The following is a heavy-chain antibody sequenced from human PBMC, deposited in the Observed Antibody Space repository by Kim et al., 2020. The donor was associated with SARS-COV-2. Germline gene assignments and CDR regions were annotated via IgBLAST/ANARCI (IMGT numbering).Heavy chain of an antibody. Sequence: ASVKVSCKASGYTFTSYAMHWVRQAPGQRLEWMGWINAGNGNTKYSQKFQGRVTITRDTSASTAYMELSSLRSEDTAVYYCARDQRRSGYDSEGSTPYNNWFDPWGQGTLVTVSS. V-gene: IGHV1-3*01. D-gene: IGHD5-12*01. CDR3: ARDQRRSGYDSEGSTPYNNWFDP. CDR2: INAGNGNT. J-gene: IGHJ5*02. CDR1: GYTFTSYA.